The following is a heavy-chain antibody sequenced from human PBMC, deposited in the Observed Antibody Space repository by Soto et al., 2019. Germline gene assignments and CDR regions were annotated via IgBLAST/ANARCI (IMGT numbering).Heavy chain of an antibody. J-gene: IGHJ4*01. CDR1: GGSVRSDRYY. V-gene: IGHV4-31*03. CDR3: ASGVIVPTTLVH. CDR2: IYFSGDA. Sequence: QVQLQESGPGLVKPSQTLFLTCTASGGSVRSDRYYWRQICQRPGKGLEWIGCIYFSGDAYYNPYLKSRVAISVDTSKNQFSLRLISVTAADTAVYYCASGVIVPTTLVHWGQGALVTVSP. D-gene: IGHD5-12*01.